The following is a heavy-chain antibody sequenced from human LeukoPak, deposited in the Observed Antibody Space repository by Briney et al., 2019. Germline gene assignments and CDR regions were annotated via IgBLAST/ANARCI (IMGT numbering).Heavy chain of an antibody. V-gene: IGHV3-30-3*01. Sequence: PGGSLRLSCAASESTFRSYAMDWVRQAPGRGLEWVAAISYDGNSEYYADSVKGRFTISKDNSKNTLFLQMNSLSTQDTAVYYCARGGANFFDFWGQGTLVTVSS. CDR2: ISYDGNSE. CDR1: ESTFRSYA. D-gene: IGHD2-8*01. J-gene: IGHJ4*02. CDR3: ARGGANFFDF.